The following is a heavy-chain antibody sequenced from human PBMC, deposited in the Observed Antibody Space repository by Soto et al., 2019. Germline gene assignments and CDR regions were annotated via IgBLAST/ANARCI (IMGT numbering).Heavy chain of an antibody. V-gene: IGHV4-34*01. CDR3: ASWRYYYGSGRIYGMDV. D-gene: IGHD3-10*01. Sequence: PSETLSLTCAVYGGSFSGYYWSWIRQPPGKGLEWIGEINHSGSTNYNPSLKSRVTISVDTSKNQFSLKLSSVTAADTVVYYCASWRYYYGSGRIYGMDVWGQGTTVTVS. CDR2: INHSGST. CDR1: GGSFSGYY. J-gene: IGHJ6*02.